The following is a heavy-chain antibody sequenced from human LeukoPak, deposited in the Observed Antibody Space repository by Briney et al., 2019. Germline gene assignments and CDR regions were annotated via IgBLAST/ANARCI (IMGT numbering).Heavy chain of an antibody. CDR3: ARDLYYYGSGSYVSWFDP. J-gene: IGHJ5*02. Sequence: SETLSLTCTVSGGSFSTYYWSWIRQPPGKGLEWIGYIYYTGSTNYNPSLKSRVTISVDTSKNQFSLKLSSVTAADTAVYYCARDLYYYGSGSYVSWFDPWGQGTLVTVSS. CDR2: IYYTGST. D-gene: IGHD3-10*01. V-gene: IGHV4-59*12. CDR1: GGSFSTYY.